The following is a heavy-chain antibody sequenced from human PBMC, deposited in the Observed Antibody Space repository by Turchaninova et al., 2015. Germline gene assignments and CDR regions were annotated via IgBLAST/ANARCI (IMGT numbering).Heavy chain of an antibody. D-gene: IGHD3-22*01. V-gene: IGHV3-30*04. J-gene: IGHJ6*02. CDR3: ARLPGDAMIVEIREDYQYDVDV. CDR2: ISYYGSHK. CDR1: GAIFDTFT. Sequence: GQLGESGGRVVQHGRSLSTSCAAAGAIFDTFTLHCVRQAPCKALEWVAIISYYGSHKYYADAVKGRFTISRDNSKNTLSLQINSLRAEDTAVYYCARLPGDAMIVEIREDYQYDVDVWGQGTTVTVSS.